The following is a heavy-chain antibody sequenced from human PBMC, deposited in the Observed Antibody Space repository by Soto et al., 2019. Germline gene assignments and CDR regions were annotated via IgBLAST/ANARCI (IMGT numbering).Heavy chain of an antibody. CDR2: ISSNGITT. CDR3: AINYYDSSGYYGPMGY. CDR1: GFTFSSYA. J-gene: IGHJ4*02. V-gene: IGHV3-64*01. Sequence: EVQLVESGGGLVQPGGSLRLSCVASGFTFSSYAMHWVRQAPGKGLEYVSAISSNGITTYYANSVKGRFTISRDNSKNTLYLQMSSLRAEDMAVYYCAINYYDSSGYYGPMGYWGQGTLVTVSS. D-gene: IGHD3-22*01.